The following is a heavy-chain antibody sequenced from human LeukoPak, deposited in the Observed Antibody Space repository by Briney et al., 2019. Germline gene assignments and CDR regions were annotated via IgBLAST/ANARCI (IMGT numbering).Heavy chain of an antibody. CDR3: ARELIVGAVDY. D-gene: IGHD1-26*01. J-gene: IGHJ4*02. Sequence: GSSVKVSCKASGGTFSSYAISWALQAPGQGLEWMGRIIPIFGTANYAQKFQGRVTITTDESTSTAYMELSSLRSEDTAVYYCARELIVGAVDYWGQGTLVTVSS. CDR1: GGTFSSYA. CDR2: IIPIFGTA. V-gene: IGHV1-69*05.